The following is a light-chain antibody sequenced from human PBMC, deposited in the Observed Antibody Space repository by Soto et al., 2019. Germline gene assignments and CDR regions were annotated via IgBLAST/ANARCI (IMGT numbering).Light chain of an antibody. J-gene: IGKJ1*01. V-gene: IGKV1-5*03. CDR2: KAS. Sequence: IHLTQSPSSLSAALGDRVTITFRASQTISSWLAWYQQKPGKAPMLLIYKASSLESGVPSRFSGSRSGTEFPLSISSLQPDDFASCYCQCYNSYPWTFGQGTKVDIK. CDR3: QCYNSYPWT. CDR1: QTISSW.